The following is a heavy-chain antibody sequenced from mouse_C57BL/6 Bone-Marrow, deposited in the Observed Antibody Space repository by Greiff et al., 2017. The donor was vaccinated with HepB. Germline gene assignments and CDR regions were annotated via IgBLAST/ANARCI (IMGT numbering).Heavy chain of an antibody. Sequence: QVQLQQSGAELVRPGASVTLSCKASGYTFTDYEMHWVKQTPVHGLEWIGAIDPETGGTAYNQKFKGKAILTADKSSSTAYMELRSLTSEDSAVYYCTSITTVVAPAYWGQGTTLTVSS. V-gene: IGHV1-15*01. CDR1: GYTFTDYE. CDR2: IDPETGGT. J-gene: IGHJ2*01. D-gene: IGHD1-1*01. CDR3: TSITTVVAPAY.